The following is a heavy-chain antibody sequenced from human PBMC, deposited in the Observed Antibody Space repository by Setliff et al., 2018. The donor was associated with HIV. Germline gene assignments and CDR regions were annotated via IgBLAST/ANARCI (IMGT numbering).Heavy chain of an antibody. J-gene: IGHJ5*02. CDR2: ISPDGNRN. Sequence: PGGSLRLSCTASGFTFSSFEMSWVRQVPGKGLEWVASISPDGNRNHCVGSVKGRFTASRDNAKSSLYLQMNSLRAEDTVVYYCARVLLRTNAVYGVVSNRFDPWGQGTLVTVSS. V-gene: IGHV3-7*03. CDR1: GFTFSSFE. D-gene: IGHD2-8*01. CDR3: ARVLLRTNAVYGVVSNRFDP.